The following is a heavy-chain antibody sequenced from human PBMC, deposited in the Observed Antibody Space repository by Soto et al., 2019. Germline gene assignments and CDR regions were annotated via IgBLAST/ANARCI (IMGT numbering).Heavy chain of an antibody. CDR2: ISGSGGST. CDR1: GFTFSSYA. J-gene: IGHJ6*02. CDR3: AKSWGAFAYYYYYGMDV. Sequence: PGGSLRLSCAASGFTFSSYAMSWVSQAPGKVLEWVSAISGSGGSTYDADSVKGRFTISRDSSKNTLYLQMNSLRAEDTAVYYCAKSWGAFAYYYYYGMDVWGQGTTVTVSS. D-gene: IGHD3-16*01. V-gene: IGHV3-23*01.